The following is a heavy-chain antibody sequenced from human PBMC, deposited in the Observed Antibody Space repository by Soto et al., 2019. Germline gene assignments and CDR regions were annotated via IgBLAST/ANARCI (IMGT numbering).Heavy chain of an antibody. V-gene: IGHV3-53*01. Sequence: GSLRLSCAASGFTVSSNYMSWVRQAPGKGLEWVSVIYSGGSTYYADSVKGRFTISRDNSKNTLYLQMNSLRAEDTAVYYCARDHPLRYCSSTSCPYGMDVWGQGTTVTVSS. J-gene: IGHJ6*02. CDR1: GFTVSSNY. D-gene: IGHD2-2*01. CDR3: ARDHPLRYCSSTSCPYGMDV. CDR2: IYSGGST.